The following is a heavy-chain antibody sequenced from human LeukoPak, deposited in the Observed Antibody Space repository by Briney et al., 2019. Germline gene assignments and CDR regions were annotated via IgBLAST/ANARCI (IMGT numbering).Heavy chain of an antibody. CDR2: INPSGGST. CDR1: GYTFTSYY. CDR3: ARSWGPYYYYYMDV. J-gene: IGHJ6*03. V-gene: IGHV1-2*02. Sequence: ASVKVSCKASGYTFTSYYMHWVRQAPGQGLEWMGIINPSGGSTNYAQKFQGRVTMTRDTSISTAYMELSRLRSDDTAVYYCARSWGPYYYYYMDVWGKGTTVTISS. D-gene: IGHD1-26*01.